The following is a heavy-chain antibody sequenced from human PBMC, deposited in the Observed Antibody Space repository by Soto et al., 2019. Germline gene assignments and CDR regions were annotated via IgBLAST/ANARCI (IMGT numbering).Heavy chain of an antibody. Sequence: PSSPHSLPYTVSDGNIRSHYWSWIRKTAGKGLEWIGRIYTSGSTNYNPSLKSRVTMSVDTSKNQFSLKLSSVTAADTAVYYFARACSSNSCYDGFDYCGQGTLVTGSS. CDR3: ARACSSNSCYDGFDY. CDR2: IYTSGST. CDR1: DGNIRSHY. V-gene: IGHV4-4*07. J-gene: IGHJ4*02. D-gene: IGHD2-2*01.